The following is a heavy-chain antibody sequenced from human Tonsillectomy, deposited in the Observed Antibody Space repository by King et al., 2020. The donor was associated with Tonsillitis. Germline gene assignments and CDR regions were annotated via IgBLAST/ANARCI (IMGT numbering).Heavy chain of an antibody. CDR3: ARRMNDAFDI. J-gene: IGHJ3*02. V-gene: IGHV4-39*01. D-gene: IGHD2-15*01. CDR1: GGSISSSSYY. Sequence: QLQESGPGLVKPSETLSLTCTVSGGSISSSSYYWGWLRQPPGKGLEWIGSIYYSGSTYYNPSLKSRVTISVDTSKNQFSLKLSSVTAADTAVYYCARRMNDAFDIWGQGTMVTVSS. CDR2: IYYSGST.